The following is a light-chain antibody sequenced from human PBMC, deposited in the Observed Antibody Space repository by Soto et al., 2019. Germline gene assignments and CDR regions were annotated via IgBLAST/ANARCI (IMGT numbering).Light chain of an antibody. J-gene: IGKJ4*01. V-gene: IGKV1-5*03. Sequence: DIQMTQSPSTLSASVGDRVTITCRASQAIDSWLAWYQQRPGKPPNLLIYKASTLASGVPSRFSGRRSGTEFTLTIDGLQPEDFATYYCQQYESYSPLTFGGGTKVDI. CDR3: QQYESYSPLT. CDR1: QAIDSW. CDR2: KAS.